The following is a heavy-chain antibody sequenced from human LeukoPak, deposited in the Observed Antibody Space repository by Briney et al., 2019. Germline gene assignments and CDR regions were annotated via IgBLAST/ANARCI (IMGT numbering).Heavy chain of an antibody. CDR1: GFTFDDFA. Sequence: PGGSLRLSCAASGFTFDDFAMHWVRQAPGKGLEWVSGISWDSSSIAYADPVKGRFTISRDNAKNSLYLQMNSLRPEDTALYYCAKVVNNGWYYFDYWGQGTLVTVSS. CDR3: AKVVNNGWYYFDY. CDR2: ISWDSSSI. J-gene: IGHJ4*02. V-gene: IGHV3-9*01. D-gene: IGHD6-19*01.